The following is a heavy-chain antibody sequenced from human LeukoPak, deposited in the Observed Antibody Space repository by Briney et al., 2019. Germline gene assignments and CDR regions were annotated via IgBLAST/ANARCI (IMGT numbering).Heavy chain of an antibody. D-gene: IGHD3-10*01. CDR3: AGSIWFGEFNAEVVFDY. Sequence: SVKVSCKASGGTFSSYAISWVRQAPGQGLEWMGGIIPIFGTANYAQKFQGRVTITTAESTSTAYMELSSLRSEDTAVYYCAGSIWFGEFNAEVVFDYWGQGTLVTVSS. V-gene: IGHV1-69*05. CDR1: GGTFSSYA. J-gene: IGHJ4*02. CDR2: IIPIFGTA.